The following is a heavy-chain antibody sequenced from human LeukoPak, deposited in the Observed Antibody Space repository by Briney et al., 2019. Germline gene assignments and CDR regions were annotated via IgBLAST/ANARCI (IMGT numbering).Heavy chain of an antibody. CDR1: GFTFSTHS. J-gene: IGHJ4*02. D-gene: IGHD2-2*01. Sequence: GGSLRLSCAASGFTFSTHSMYWVHQAPGKGLEWASSISASSNFIHYAESVRGRFTISRDNAKNSLYLQMNSLGAQDTAVYYCARPATGYCSSAGCHWDSWGQGTLVTVSS. CDR3: ARPATGYCSSAGCHWDS. CDR2: ISASSNFI. V-gene: IGHV3-21*01.